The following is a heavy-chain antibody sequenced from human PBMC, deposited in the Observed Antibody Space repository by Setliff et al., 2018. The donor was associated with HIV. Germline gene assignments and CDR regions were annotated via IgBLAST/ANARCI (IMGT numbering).Heavy chain of an antibody. D-gene: IGHD7-27*01. Sequence: TSETLSLTCTVSGGSISSSSYYWGWIRQPPGKGLEWIGSIYYRGSTYYNPSLKSRVTISVDTSKNQFSLKLNSVTAADTAVYYCTRSNWGSTPDFDYWGQGTMVTVSS. CDR2: IYYRGST. CDR1: GGSISSSSYY. J-gene: IGHJ4*02. CDR3: TRSNWGSTPDFDY. V-gene: IGHV4-39*01.